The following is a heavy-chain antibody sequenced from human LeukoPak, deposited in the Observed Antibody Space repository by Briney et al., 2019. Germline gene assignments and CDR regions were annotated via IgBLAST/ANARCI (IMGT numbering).Heavy chain of an antibody. CDR3: AKGAEYADTNWFDP. D-gene: IGHD2-2*01. CDR1: GFTFSSYG. Sequence: GGSLRLSCAASGFTFSSYGMSWVRQAPGKGLEWVSAISGSGDSTHYGDSVKGRFTISRDNSKNTLYLQMNSLRAEDTAIYYCAKGAEYADTNWFDPWGQGTLVTVSS. V-gene: IGHV3-23*01. J-gene: IGHJ5*02. CDR2: ISGSGDST.